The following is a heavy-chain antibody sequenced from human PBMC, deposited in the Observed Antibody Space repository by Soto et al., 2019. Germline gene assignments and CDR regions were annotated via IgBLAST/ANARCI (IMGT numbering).Heavy chain of an antibody. CDR3: ARGVYCGDYEDYYYCYCGMDV. CDR2: INTNTGNP. CDR1: GYTFTSYA. J-gene: IGHJ6*02. V-gene: IGHV7-4-1*01. Sequence: GASVKVSCKASGYTFTSYAMNWVRQAPGQGLEWMGWINTNTGNPTYAQGFTGRFVFSLDTSVSTAYLQICSLKAEDTAVYYCARGVYCGDYEDYYYCYCGMDVWGQGTTVTVSS. D-gene: IGHD4-17*01.